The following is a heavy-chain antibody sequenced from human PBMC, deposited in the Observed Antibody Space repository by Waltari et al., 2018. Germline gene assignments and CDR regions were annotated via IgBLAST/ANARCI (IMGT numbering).Heavy chain of an antibody. D-gene: IGHD3-22*01. J-gene: IGHJ4*02. CDR1: GFTFSTHA. CDR3: AKAGYYDSSGYYGY. CDR2: IGGSCGSR. V-gene: IGHV3-23*01. Sequence: EVQPLESGGGLVQPGGSLRPSCDASGFTFSTHAMSWVRHAPGKGLNGVEAIGGSCGSRCNAYTLKGRFTISRYNSKNKRYLQMNSVSAEDTAVYYCAKAGYYDSSGYYGYWGQGTLVTVSS.